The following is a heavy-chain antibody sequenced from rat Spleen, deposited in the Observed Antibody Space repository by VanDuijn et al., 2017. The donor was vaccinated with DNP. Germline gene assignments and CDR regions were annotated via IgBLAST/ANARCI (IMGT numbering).Heavy chain of an antibody. CDR3: ARLGRLRPYWYFDF. J-gene: IGHJ1*01. D-gene: IGHD1-11*01. V-gene: IGHV5-25*01. Sequence: EVELVESGGGLVQPGRSLKLSCAAAGFSFSNYNMAWVRQAPKKGLEWVATITTSDGSTYYPDSVKGRCTISRDDEESSLYLQMNSLKSEDTATYYCARLGRLRPYWYFDFWGPGTMVTVSS. CDR2: ITTSDGST. CDR1: GFSFSNYN.